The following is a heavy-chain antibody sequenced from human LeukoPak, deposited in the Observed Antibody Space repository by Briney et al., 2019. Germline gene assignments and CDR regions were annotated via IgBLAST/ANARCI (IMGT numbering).Heavy chain of an antibody. V-gene: IGHV3-11*01. J-gene: IGHJ4*02. D-gene: IGHD3-9*01. Sequence: GGSLRLSCAASGFTFSTFWMSWVRQAPGKGLEWVSYISSSGSTIYYADSVKGRFTISRDNAKNSLYLQMNSLRAEDTAVYYCARGCYDILTGYCPIIDYWGQGTLVTVSS. CDR2: ISSSGSTI. CDR1: GFTFSTFW. CDR3: ARGCYDILTGYCPIIDY.